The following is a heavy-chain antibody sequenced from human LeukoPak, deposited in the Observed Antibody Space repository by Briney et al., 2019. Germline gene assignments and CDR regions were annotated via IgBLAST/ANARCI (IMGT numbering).Heavy chain of an antibody. Sequence: GGSLRLSCAASGFTFSSYSLNWVRQAPGKGLEWVSFISSSSITIYYADSVKGRFTISRDNAEKSLYLQMSSLRAEDTAVYYCARDRGGSYSAIDYWGQGPLVTVSS. CDR1: GFTFSSYS. J-gene: IGHJ4*02. D-gene: IGHD2-15*01. V-gene: IGHV3-48*04. CDR2: ISSSSITI. CDR3: ARDRGGSYSAIDY.